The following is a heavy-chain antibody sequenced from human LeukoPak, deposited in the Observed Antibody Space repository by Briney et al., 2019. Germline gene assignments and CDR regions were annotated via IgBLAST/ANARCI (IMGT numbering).Heavy chain of an antibody. CDR1: GGSVSSGNYY. CDR2: IYYSGST. CDR3: ARLKYAVAGTGWYFDL. Sequence: SETLSLTCTVSGGSVSSGNYYWSWIRQPPGKGLEWIRYIYYSGSTNYNPPLKSRVTISVDASKNQLSLKLSSVTAADTAVYYCARLKYAVAGTGWYFDLWGRGTLVTVSS. J-gene: IGHJ2*01. V-gene: IGHV4-61*01. D-gene: IGHD6-19*01.